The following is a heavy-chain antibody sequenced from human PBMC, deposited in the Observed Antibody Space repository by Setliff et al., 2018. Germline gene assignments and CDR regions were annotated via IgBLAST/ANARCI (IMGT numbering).Heavy chain of an antibody. CDR2: ISSSGSTI. V-gene: IGHV3-48*03. J-gene: IGHJ4*02. CDR3: ASLFAGDFDY. CDR1: GFTFSSYE. Sequence: GGSLRLSCAASGFTFSSYEMNWVRQAPGKGLEWVSYISSSGSTIYYADSVKGRFTISRDNAKNSLYLQTNSLRAEDMAVYYCASLFAGDFDYWGQGTLVTVSS.